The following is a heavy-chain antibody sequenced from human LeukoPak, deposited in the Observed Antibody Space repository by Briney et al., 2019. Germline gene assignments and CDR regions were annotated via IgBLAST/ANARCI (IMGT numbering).Heavy chain of an antibody. Sequence: KSSETLSLTCTVSGYSISSGYYWGWIRQPPGKGLEWIGSIYHSGSTYYNPSLKSRVTLSVDTSKNQFSLKLSSVTAADTAVYYCARAALTTAAGTGGAFDIWGQGTMVTVSS. CDR3: ARAALTTAAGTGGAFDI. J-gene: IGHJ3*02. V-gene: IGHV4-38-2*02. CDR1: GYSISSGYY. D-gene: IGHD6-13*01. CDR2: IYHSGST.